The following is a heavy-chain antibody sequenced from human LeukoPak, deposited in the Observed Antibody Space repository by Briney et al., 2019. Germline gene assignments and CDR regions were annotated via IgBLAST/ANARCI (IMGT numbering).Heavy chain of an antibody. V-gene: IGHV3-66*01. CDR3: LRIAARTPDY. CDR1: GFTVSSNY. D-gene: IGHD6-6*01. Sequence: GGSLRLSCAASGFTVSSNYMSWVRQAPGKGLECVSVIYSGDNTYYADSVKGRFTISRDIYKNTLFLQMNSLRAEDTAVYYCLRIAARTPDYWGQGTLVTVSS. CDR2: IYSGDNT. J-gene: IGHJ4*02.